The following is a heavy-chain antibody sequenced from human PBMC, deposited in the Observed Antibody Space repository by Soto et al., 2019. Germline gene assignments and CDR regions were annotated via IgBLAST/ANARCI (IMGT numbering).Heavy chain of an antibody. Sequence: PGGSLRLSCAASGFTFSSYGMHWVRQAPGKGLEWVAVIWYDGSNKYYADSVKGRFTISRDNSKNTLYLQMNSLRAEDTAVYYCASLPGPCGGDCHVNGMDVWGQGTTVTVSS. J-gene: IGHJ6*02. CDR1: GFTFSSYG. CDR3: ASLPGPCGGDCHVNGMDV. D-gene: IGHD2-21*02. V-gene: IGHV3-33*01. CDR2: IWYDGSNK.